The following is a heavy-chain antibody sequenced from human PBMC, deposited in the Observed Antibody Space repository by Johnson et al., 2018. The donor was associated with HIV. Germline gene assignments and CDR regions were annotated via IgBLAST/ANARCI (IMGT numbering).Heavy chain of an antibody. V-gene: IGHV3-23*04. CDR3: ARDGRGLDAFDI. D-gene: IGHD3/OR15-3a*01. CDR2: ISGSGGST. J-gene: IGHJ3*02. CDR1: GFTFSSYA. Sequence: VHLVESGGGLVKPGGSLRLSCAASGFTFSSYAMSWVRQAPGKGLEWVSAISGSGGSTYYADSVKGRFTISRDNAKNSLYLQMNSLRAEDTALYYCARDGRGLDAFDIWGQETMVTVSS.